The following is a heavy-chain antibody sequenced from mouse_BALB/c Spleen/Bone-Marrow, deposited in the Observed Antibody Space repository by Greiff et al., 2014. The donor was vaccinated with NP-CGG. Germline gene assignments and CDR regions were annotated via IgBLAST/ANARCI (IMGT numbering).Heavy chain of an antibody. CDR1: GFNIKDTY. D-gene: IGHD1-1*01. CDR3: AMYYYGSSLFAY. CDR2: IDPANGNT. J-gene: IGHJ3*01. Sequence: VQLKESGAELVKPGASVKLSCAASGFNIKDTYVHWVKQRPEQGLEWIGRIDPANGNTKYDPKFQGKATITADTSSNTAYLQLISLTSEDTAVYYCAMYYYGSSLFAYWGQGTLVTVSA. V-gene: IGHV14-3*02.